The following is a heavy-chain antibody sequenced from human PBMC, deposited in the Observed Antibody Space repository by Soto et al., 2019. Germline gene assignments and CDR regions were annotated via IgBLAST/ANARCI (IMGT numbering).Heavy chain of an antibody. CDR1: GGSISSSSYY. CDR3: ARSYDSSGYYTVYFDY. D-gene: IGHD3-22*01. J-gene: IGHJ4*02. V-gene: IGHV4-39*01. Sequence: PSETLSLTCTVSGGSISSSSYYWGWIRQPPGKGLEWIGSIYYGGSTYYNPSLKSRVTISVDTSKNQFSLKLSSVTAADTAVYYCARSYDSSGYYTVYFDYWGQGTLVTVSS. CDR2: IYYGGST.